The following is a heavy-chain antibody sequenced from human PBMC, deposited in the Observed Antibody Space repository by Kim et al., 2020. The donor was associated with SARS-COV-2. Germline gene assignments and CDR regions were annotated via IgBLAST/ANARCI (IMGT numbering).Heavy chain of an antibody. CDR2: IYPTDSDT. D-gene: IGHD1-1*01. J-gene: IGHJ4*02. V-gene: IGHV5-51*01. CDR3: ATWKGANWFDF. CDR1: EYSFTRYC. Sequence: GESLKISCKISEYSFTRYCIGWVRQTPGKGLEWMGIIYPTDSDTRYSPSFQGLVTISADNSISTAYLQWSSLKASDTAMYYCATWKGANWFDFWGQGTLVTVSS.